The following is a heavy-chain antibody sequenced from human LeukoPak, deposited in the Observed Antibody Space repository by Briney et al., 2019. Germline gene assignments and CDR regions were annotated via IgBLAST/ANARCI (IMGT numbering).Heavy chain of an antibody. J-gene: IGHJ5*02. V-gene: IGHV3-23*01. CDR3: AKDKRRRVTIFGVVIIGGFDP. D-gene: IGHD3-3*01. CDR2: ISGSGGST. CDR1: GFTFSSYA. Sequence: PGGSLRLSCAASGFTFSSYAMSWVRQAPGKGLEWVSAISGSGGSTYYADSVKGRFTISRDNSKNTLYLQMNSLRAEDTAVYYCAKDKRRRVTIFGVVIIGGFDPWGQGTLVTVSS.